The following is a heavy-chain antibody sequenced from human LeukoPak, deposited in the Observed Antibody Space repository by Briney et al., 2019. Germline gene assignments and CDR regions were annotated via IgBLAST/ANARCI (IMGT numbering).Heavy chain of an antibody. D-gene: IGHD3-10*01. J-gene: IGHJ4*02. V-gene: IGHV1-2*02. CDR2: INPNSGGT. CDR3: ARGRDRGVIDFDY. CDR1: GYTFTGYY. Sequence: GASVKVSCKASGYTFTGYYMHWVRQAPGQGLEWMGWINPNSGGTNYAQKFQGRVTMTRDTSISTAYMEVSRLTFDDTAVHYCARGRDRGVIDFDYWGQGTLVTVSS.